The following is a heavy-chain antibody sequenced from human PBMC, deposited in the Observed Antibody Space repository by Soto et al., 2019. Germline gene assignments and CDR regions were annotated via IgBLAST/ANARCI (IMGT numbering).Heavy chain of an antibody. J-gene: IGHJ4*02. D-gene: IGHD3-9*01. CDR2: ISYDGSNK. CDR1: GFTFSSYG. V-gene: IGHV3-30*18. Sequence: GGSLRLSCAASGFTFSSYGIHWVRQAPGKGLEWVAVISYDGSNKYYAESVKGRFTISRDNSKNLLYLQMNSLGAEDTAVYYCAKDYYDTLTGYYGPDYWGQGTLVTVSS. CDR3: AKDYYDTLTGYYGPDY.